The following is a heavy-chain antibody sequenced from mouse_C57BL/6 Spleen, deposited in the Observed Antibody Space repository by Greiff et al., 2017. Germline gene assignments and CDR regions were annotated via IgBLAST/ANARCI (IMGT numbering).Heavy chain of an antibody. CDR1: GYTFTSYW. V-gene: IGHV1-69*01. D-gene: IGHD1-1*01. CDR3: ARSYYYGSSYFDY. J-gene: IGHJ2*01. Sequence: QVQLQQPGAELVMPGASVKLSCKASGYTFTSYWMRWVKQRPGQGLEWIGEIDPSDSYTNYNQKFKGKSTLTVDKSSSTAYMQLSSLTSEDSAVYYCARSYYYGSSYFDYWGQGTTLTVSS. CDR2: IDPSDSYT.